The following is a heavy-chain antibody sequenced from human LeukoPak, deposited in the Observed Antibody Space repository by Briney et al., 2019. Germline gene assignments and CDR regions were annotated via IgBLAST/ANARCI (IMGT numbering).Heavy chain of an antibody. CDR3: ATDQRYAFDY. V-gene: IGHV3-48*02. CDR2: IRTTAEGAKYA. J-gene: IGHJ4*02. D-gene: IGHD3-9*01. Sequence: GGSLRLSCAASGFTVSSNLMNWVRQAPGKGLEWISNIRTTAEGAKYAYYADSVKGRVTISRDDGKNTLYLHMNSLRDDDTAVYYCATDQRYAFDYWGQGILVTVSS. CDR1: GFTVSSNL.